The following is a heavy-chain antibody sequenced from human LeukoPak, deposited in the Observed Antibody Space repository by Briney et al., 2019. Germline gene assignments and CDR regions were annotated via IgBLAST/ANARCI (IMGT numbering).Heavy chain of an antibody. CDR1: GGSISGYY. Sequence: SETLSLTCTVSGGSISGYYWSWIRQPPGKGLEWIGYVYSSGSTNYNPSLKSRVTISVDTSKNQFSLKLSSVTAADTAVYYCARGWSWFDPWGQGTLVTVSS. D-gene: IGHD1-1*01. CDR3: ARGWSWFDP. J-gene: IGHJ5*02. V-gene: IGHV4-59*12. CDR2: VYSSGST.